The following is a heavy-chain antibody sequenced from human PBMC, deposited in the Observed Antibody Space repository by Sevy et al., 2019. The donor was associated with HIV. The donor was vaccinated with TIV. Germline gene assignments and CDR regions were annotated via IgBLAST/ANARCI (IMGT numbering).Heavy chain of an antibody. CDR1: GFTVSRNF. CDR3: VGADRPNQGDF. V-gene: IGHV3-53*01. D-gene: IGHD6-6*01. Sequence: GESLKISCAASGFTVSRNFMSWIRQAPGKGLGWVSIIYSDGTTFYADSVKGRFTISRDNSRNTLYLQMNTLRAEDTAVYYCVGADRPNQGDFWGQGTLVTVSS. J-gene: IGHJ4*02. CDR2: IYSDGTT.